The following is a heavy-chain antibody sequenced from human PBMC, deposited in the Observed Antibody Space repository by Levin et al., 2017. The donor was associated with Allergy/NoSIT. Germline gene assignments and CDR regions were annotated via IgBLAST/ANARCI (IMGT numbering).Heavy chain of an antibody. CDR1: GASISSRIYY. J-gene: IGHJ5*01. D-gene: IGHD3-16*01. V-gene: IGHV4-61*02. CDR3: ATNNDAYWFDS. Sequence: SETLSLTCTVSGASISSRIYYWSWIRQPAGKGLEFIGRIHTSGSTNYNPSLNSGVAISMDTSKNQFFLKLSAVTAADPAVYYCATNNDAYWFDSWGQGTLVTVSS. CDR2: IHTSGST.